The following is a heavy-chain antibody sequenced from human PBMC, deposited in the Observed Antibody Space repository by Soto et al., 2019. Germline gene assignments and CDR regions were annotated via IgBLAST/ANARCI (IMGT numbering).Heavy chain of an antibody. CDR2: IYYSGST. Sequence: SETLSLTCTVSGGSISSSSYYWGWIRQPPGKGLEWIGSIYYSGSTYYNPSLKSRVTISVDTSKNQFSLKLSSVTAADTAVYYCARPRSITRTTGIAFDIWGQGPMVTVSS. CDR1: GGSISSSSYY. V-gene: IGHV4-39*01. J-gene: IGHJ3*02. CDR3: ARPRSITRTTGIAFDI. D-gene: IGHD1-20*01.